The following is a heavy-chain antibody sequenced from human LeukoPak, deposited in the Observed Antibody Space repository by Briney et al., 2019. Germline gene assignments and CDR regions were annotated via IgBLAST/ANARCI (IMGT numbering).Heavy chain of an antibody. J-gene: IGHJ4*02. Sequence: ASVKVSCKVSGYTLTELSMHWVRQAPGKGLEWMGGFDPEDGETIYAQKFQGRVTMTEDTSTDTAYMELSSLRPEDTAVYYCARVLDSGSYSGYYFDYWGQGTLVTVSS. V-gene: IGHV1-24*01. CDR2: FDPEDGET. CDR3: ARVLDSGSYSGYYFDY. D-gene: IGHD1-26*01. CDR1: GYTLTELS.